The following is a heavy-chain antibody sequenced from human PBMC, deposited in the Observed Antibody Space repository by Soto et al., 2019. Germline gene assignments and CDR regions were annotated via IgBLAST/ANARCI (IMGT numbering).Heavy chain of an antibody. CDR3: ARGPRYCSGGSCYSLYWFDP. J-gene: IGHJ5*02. Sequence: PSQTLSLTCAISGDSVSSNSAAWNWIRQSPSRGLEWLGRTYYRSKWYNDYAVSVKSQITINPDTSKNQFSLQLNSVTPEDTAVYYSARGPRYCSGGSCYSLYWFDPWGQGTMVTVSS. D-gene: IGHD2-15*01. CDR1: GDSVSSNSAA. V-gene: IGHV6-1*01. CDR2: TYYRSKWYN.